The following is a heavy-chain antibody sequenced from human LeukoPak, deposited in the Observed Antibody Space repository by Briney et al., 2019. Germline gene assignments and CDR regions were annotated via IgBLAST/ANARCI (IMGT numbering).Heavy chain of an antibody. J-gene: IGHJ4*02. CDR2: MKGGGET. V-gene: IGHV3-23*01. CDR1: GFSFTNYA. CDR3: AKDRDIVVVPAASFYY. D-gene: IGHD2-2*01. Sequence: AGGSLRLSCAASGFSFTNYAMSWVRQAPARGPEWLSSMKGGGETFYADSVKGRFTLSRDDTRNTVYLQLNNLRVEDTAIYYCAKDRDIVVVPAASFYYWGQGTLVTVSS.